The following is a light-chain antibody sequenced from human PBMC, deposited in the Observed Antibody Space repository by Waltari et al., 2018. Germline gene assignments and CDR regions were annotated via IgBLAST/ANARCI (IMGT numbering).Light chain of an antibody. Sequence: SSELTQDPAVSVALGQTVRITCQGDSLRSHYASWYQQKPGEAPRIIIFGKSNRRPSGVPDRVSGSSSGNTASLTITGAQAEDEADYYCNSRDSSDDYQLFGGGTKVSVL. CDR2: GKS. CDR3: NSRDSSDDYQL. V-gene: IGLV3-19*01. CDR1: SLRSHY. J-gene: IGLJ2*01.